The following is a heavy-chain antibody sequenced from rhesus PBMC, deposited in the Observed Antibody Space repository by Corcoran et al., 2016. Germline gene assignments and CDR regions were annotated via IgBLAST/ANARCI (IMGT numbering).Heavy chain of an antibody. CDR1: GYSISSNY. J-gene: IGHJ6*01. CDR2: IYGSTRGT. V-gene: IGHV4-147*01. D-gene: IGHD1-44*01. CDR3: ARALGNRSGLDS. Sequence: QVQLQESGPGLVKPSETLSLTCAVSGYSISSNYWSWIRQPPGKGLEWIGYIYGSTRGTSYNPSLKSRITISTDTSKNQFSLKLSSVTAADTAVYYCARALGNRSGLDSWGQGVVVTVSS.